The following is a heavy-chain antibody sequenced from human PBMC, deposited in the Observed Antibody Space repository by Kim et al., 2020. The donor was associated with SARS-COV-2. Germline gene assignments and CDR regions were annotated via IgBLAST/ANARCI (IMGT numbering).Heavy chain of an antibody. D-gene: IGHD3-9*01. J-gene: IGHJ4*03. V-gene: IGHV3-30*18. CDR3: AKEFDFQSRSASYFHY. CDR1: GFTFSSFG. CDR2: ISYDGNHK. Sequence: GGSLRLSCAASGFTFSSFGMHWVRQAPGKGLQWVAVISYDGNHKYYTDSVKGRFIISRDQSTNTVHLQRNSPRPEDTAVYYWAKEFDFQSRSASYFHYWG.